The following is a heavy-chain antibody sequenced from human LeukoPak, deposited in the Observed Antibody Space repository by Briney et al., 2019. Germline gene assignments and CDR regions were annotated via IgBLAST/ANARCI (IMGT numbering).Heavy chain of an antibody. D-gene: IGHD1-26*01. V-gene: IGHV4-59*01. J-gene: IGHJ3*02. CDR3: AKVGPWAGDAFDI. CDR2: IYYSGST. CDR1: GGSISSYY. Sequence: PSETLSLTCTVSGGSISSYYWSWIRQPPGKGLEWIGYIYYSGSTNYNPSLKSRVTISVDTSKKQFSLKLSSVTAADTAVYFCAKVGPWAGDAFDIWGQGTMVTVSS.